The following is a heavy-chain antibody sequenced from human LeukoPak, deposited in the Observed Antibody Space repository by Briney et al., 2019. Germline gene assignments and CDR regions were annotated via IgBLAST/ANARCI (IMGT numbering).Heavy chain of an antibody. CDR3: ATVKFGSSWYLDY. D-gene: IGHD6-13*01. Sequence: ASVKVSCKASGYTFTGYYMHWVRQAPGKGLEWMGGFDPEDGETIYAQKFQGRVTMTEDTSTDTAYMELSSLRSEDTAVYYCATVKFGSSWYLDYWGQGTLVTVSS. V-gene: IGHV1-24*01. J-gene: IGHJ4*02. CDR2: FDPEDGET. CDR1: GYTFTGYY.